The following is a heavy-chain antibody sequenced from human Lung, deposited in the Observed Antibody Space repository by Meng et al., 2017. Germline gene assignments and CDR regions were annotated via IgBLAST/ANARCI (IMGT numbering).Heavy chain of an antibody. CDR2: IVSDGGIT. D-gene: IGHD3-3*01. V-gene: IGHV3-74*01. CDR3: ARDLAWVLFDY. CDR1: GFNFGDYI. Sequence: EVRRVVSGGGLVEPGESLRLACGPYGFNFGDYIMHWVRQSPGKGLEWISRIVSDGGITTYADSVKGRFTVSRDNAKNTLYLQMNSLGADDTAVYYCARDLAWVLFDYWGQGALVTVSS. J-gene: IGHJ4*02.